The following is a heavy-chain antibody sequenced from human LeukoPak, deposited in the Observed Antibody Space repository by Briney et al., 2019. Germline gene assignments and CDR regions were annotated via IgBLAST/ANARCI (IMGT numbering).Heavy chain of an antibody. CDR3: TRSGYRHPYHFDS. D-gene: IGHD3-22*01. Sequence: GGSLRLSCEASGFIFSNHAMHWVRQAPGKGLEWVSVLYTGGGTDHADSVKGRFTISRDNSKNTLSLQMNRLRVEDTAIYYCTRSGYRHPYHFDSWGQGTLVTVSS. CDR1: GFIFSNHA. V-gene: IGHV3-53*01. J-gene: IGHJ4*02. CDR2: LYTGGGT.